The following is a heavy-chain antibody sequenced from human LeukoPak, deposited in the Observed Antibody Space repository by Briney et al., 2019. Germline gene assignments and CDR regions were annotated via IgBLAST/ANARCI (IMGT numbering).Heavy chain of an antibody. D-gene: IGHD1-26*01. CDR1: GFTFSSYA. J-gene: IGHJ4*02. Sequence: PGGSLRLSCAASGFTFSSYAMHWVRQAPGKGLEYVSAISSNGGSTYYANSVKGRFTISRDNSKNTLYLQMNSLRAEDTAVYYCAKGPIVRFDYWGQGTLVTVSS. V-gene: IGHV3-64*01. CDR3: AKGPIVRFDY. CDR2: ISSNGGST.